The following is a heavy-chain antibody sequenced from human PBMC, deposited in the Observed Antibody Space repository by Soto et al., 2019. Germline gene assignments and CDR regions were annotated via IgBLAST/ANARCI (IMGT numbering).Heavy chain of an antibody. J-gene: IGHJ4*02. CDR2: ISYDGRNK. CDR1: GFTFSSYG. D-gene: IGHD6-19*01. Sequence: QVQLVESGGGVGQPGRSLRLSCAASGFTFSSYGMHWVRQAPGKGLEWVAVISYDGRNKYYADSVKGRFPISRDNSKNTRYLQMNSLRAEDTAVYYCAKAVAVAGVYWGQGTLVTVSS. CDR3: AKAVAVAGVY. V-gene: IGHV3-30*18.